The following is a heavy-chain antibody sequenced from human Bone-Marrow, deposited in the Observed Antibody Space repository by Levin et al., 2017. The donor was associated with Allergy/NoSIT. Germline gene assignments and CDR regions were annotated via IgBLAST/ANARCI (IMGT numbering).Heavy chain of an antibody. J-gene: IGHJ4*02. CDR2: MKEDGSET. CDR1: GITFSNYW. Sequence: GGSLRLSCAASGITFSNYWVTWVRQTPGKGLEWLANMKEDGSETHYLDSVRGRFTISRDNAKNSLFLQMNTLRAEETAIYDCAIRTLWYWGQGTLVTVSS. CDR3: AIRTLWY. V-gene: IGHV3-7*02. D-gene: IGHD3-10*01.